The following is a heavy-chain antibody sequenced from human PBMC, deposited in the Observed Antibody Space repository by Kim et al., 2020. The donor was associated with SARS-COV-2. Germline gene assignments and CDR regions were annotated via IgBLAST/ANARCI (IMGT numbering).Heavy chain of an antibody. CDR3: ARVGYDYVWGSYRDYYYYYCRDV. D-gene: IGHD3-16*02. CDR1: GFTFSDYY. Sequence: GGSLRLSCAASGFTFSDYYMSWIRQAPGKGLEWVSYISSSSSYTNYADSVKGLFTISRDNAKNSLYLQMNSLRAEDTAVYYCARVGYDYVWGSYRDYYYYYCRDVWGRGTTVTVSS. V-gene: IGHV3-11*05. J-gene: IGHJ6*02. CDR2: ISSSSSYT.